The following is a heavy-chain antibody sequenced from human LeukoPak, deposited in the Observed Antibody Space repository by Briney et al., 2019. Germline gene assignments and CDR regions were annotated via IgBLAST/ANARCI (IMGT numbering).Heavy chain of an antibody. CDR2: VSRSGDST. CDR3: AKDLVILSDY. V-gene: IGHV3-23*01. D-gene: IGHD3-9*01. CDR1: GFTFSSYA. J-gene: IGHJ4*02. Sequence: PGGSLRLSCAASGFTFSSYAMSWVRQAPGKGLEWVSSVSRSGDSTYYTDSVKGRFTISRDNSKNTLYPQMNSLRAEDTAVYYCAKDLVILSDYGGQGTLVTVSS.